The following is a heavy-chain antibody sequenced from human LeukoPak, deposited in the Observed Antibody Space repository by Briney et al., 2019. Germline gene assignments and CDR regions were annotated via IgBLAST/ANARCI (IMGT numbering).Heavy chain of an antibody. CDR3: ASAGNPHYFDF. Sequence: SETLSLTCTVSGVSISSHYWSWIRQSPGKRLEWIGNIYYTGSTNYNPSLQSRVATSIDTSKNQFSLTLNSVTAADAAVYYCASAGNPHYFDFWGQGPLVTVSS. J-gene: IGHJ4*02. V-gene: IGHV4-59*11. CDR2: IYYTGST. CDR1: GVSISSHY.